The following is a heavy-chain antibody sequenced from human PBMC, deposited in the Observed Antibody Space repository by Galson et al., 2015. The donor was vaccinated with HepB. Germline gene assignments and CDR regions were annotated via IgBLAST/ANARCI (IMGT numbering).Heavy chain of an antibody. J-gene: IGHJ6*02. CDR3: ARDPVLRYFDWLPDPNFYYYYGMDV. CDR2: ISAYNGNT. Sequence: SVKVSCKASGYTFTSYGISWVRQAPGQGLEWMGWISAYNGNTNYAQKLQGRVTMTTDTSTSTAYMELRSLRSDDTAVYYCARDPVLRYFDWLPDPNFYYYYGMDVWGQGTTVT. V-gene: IGHV1-18*04. D-gene: IGHD3-9*01. CDR1: GYTFTSYG.